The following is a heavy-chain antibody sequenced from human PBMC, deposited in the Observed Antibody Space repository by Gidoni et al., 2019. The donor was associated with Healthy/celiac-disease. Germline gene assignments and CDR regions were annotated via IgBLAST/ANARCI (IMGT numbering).Heavy chain of an antibody. D-gene: IGHD5-18*01. CDR1: GGPISSYY. CDR2: IYHSGST. V-gene: IGHV4-59*08. CDR3: ATQYSYGSEHFDY. J-gene: IGHJ4*02. Sequence: QVQLQESGPGLVKPSETLSLTCTVSGGPISSYYWSWIRQPRGKGLEWIGYIYHSGSTNYNPSPKSRVTISVDTSKNQFSLKLSSVTAADTAVYYCATQYSYGSEHFDYWGQGTLVTVSS.